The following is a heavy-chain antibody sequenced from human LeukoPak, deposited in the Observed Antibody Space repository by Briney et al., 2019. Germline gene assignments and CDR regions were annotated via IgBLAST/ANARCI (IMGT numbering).Heavy chain of an antibody. CDR2: IYYSGTT. CDR1: GGSISSYY. Sequence: SETLSLTCTVSGGSISSYYWTWIRLSPGKGLDWIGYIYYSGTTNYNPSLKSRVSMSVDTSRNQFSLRLSSVTAADTAIYYCARGTVQMGMGERFFDFWGQGTLVTVSS. CDR3: ARGTVQMGMGERFFDF. V-gene: IGHV4-59*01. J-gene: IGHJ4*02. D-gene: IGHD3-16*01.